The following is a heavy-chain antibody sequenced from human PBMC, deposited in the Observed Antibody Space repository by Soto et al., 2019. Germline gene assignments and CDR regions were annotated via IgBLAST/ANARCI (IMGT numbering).Heavy chain of an antibody. CDR1: GCSISSGGYY. J-gene: IGHJ4*02. V-gene: IGHV4-31*03. D-gene: IGHD3-3*01. CDR3: ARDLYYDFWSGYCDY. CDR2: IYYSGST. Sequence: SETLSLTCTVSGCSISSGGYYWSWIRQHPGKGLEWIGYIYYSGSTYYNPSLKSRVTISVDTSKNQFSLKLSSVTAADTAVYYCARDLYYDFWSGYCDYGGQGTLVTGSS.